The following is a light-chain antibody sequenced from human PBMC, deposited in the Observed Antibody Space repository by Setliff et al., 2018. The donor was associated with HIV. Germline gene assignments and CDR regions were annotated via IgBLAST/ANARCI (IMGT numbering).Light chain of an antibody. Sequence: SALTQPASVSGSPGQSITISCTGTNSDIGAYNYVSWYQQYPGKAPKLMIYDVSNRPSGVSNRFSGSKSGNTASLTISGLQAEDEADYYCCSYSSSSTLYVFGTGTKVTV. CDR1: NSDIGAYNY. CDR2: DVS. V-gene: IGLV2-14*03. CDR3: CSYSSSSTLYV. J-gene: IGLJ1*01.